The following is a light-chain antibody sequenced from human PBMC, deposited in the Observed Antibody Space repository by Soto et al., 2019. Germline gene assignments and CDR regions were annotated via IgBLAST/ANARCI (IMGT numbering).Light chain of an antibody. CDR2: AAS. CDR3: QQANSFLALT. Sequence: DIQMTQSPSSVSASVGDRVTITCRASQAISNWLAWYQQKPGKAPKLLIYAASSLQSGVPSRFSGSGSGTDFTLTISSLQPEDFATYYCQQANSFLALTFGGGTKVEIK. J-gene: IGKJ4*01. CDR1: QAISNW. V-gene: IGKV1-12*01.